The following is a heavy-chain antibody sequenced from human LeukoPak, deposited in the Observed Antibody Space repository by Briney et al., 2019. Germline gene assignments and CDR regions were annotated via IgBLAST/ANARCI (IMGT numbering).Heavy chain of an antibody. CDR2: ISYDGSNK. Sequence: PGRSLRLSCAASGFTFSSYAMHWVRQAPGKGLEWVAAISYDGSNKYYADSVKGRFTISRDNSKNTLYLQMNSLRAEDTAVYYCAREEYYYDSSGSYPDDAFDIWGQGTMVTVSS. J-gene: IGHJ3*02. CDR3: AREEYYYDSSGSYPDDAFDI. CDR1: GFTFSSYA. D-gene: IGHD3-22*01. V-gene: IGHV3-30-3*01.